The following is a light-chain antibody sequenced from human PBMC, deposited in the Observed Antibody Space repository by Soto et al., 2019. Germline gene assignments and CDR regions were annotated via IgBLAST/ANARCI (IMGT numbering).Light chain of an antibody. Sequence: QLPLITPASVSGFPGRSITIPCTGTGGKVGGYNYVSWYQQHPGKAPNPMIYEVSNRPSGVSNRFSGSKSGNTASLTIPGLQAEDEADYYCSSYTSSSTLAYVFGTGTKVTVL. CDR3: SSYTSSSTLAYV. CDR1: GGKVGGYNY. CDR2: EVS. J-gene: IGLJ1*01. V-gene: IGLV2-14*01.